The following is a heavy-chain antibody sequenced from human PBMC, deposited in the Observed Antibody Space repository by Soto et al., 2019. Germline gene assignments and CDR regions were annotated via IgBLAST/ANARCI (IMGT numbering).Heavy chain of an antibody. CDR2: ISGSGGST. J-gene: IGHJ4*02. CDR3: VKGEYYYDSSGYYPFDY. Sequence: GGSLSLSCAASGFPFSSYAMSWVRQAPGKGLEWVSAISGSGGSTYYADSVKGRFTISRDNSKNTQYLQMSSLRADDTAVYYCVKGEYYYDSSGYYPFDYWGQGTLVTVSS. CDR1: GFPFSSYA. D-gene: IGHD3-22*01. V-gene: IGHV3-23*01.